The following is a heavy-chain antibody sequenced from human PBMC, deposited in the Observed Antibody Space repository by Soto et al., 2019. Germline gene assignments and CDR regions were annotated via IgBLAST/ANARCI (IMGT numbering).Heavy chain of an antibody. V-gene: IGHV3-30*18. D-gene: IGHD2-2*01. CDR2: ISYDGSNK. J-gene: IGHJ6*02. CDR1: GFTFSSYG. Sequence: GGSLRLSCAASGFTFSSYGMHWVRQAPGKGLEWVAVISYDGSNKYYADSVKGRFAISRDNSKNTLYLQMNSLRAEDTAVYYCAKDLKKDIVVVPADNYYDYYGMDVWGQGTTVTVSS. CDR3: AKDLKKDIVVVPADNYYDYYGMDV.